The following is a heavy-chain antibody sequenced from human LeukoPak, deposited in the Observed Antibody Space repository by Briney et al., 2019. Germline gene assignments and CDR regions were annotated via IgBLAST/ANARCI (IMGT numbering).Heavy chain of an antibody. Sequence: PGGSLRLACAASGFTLSWYDIHWVRQPPGKGLEWVAGFGTAGDRYYLASVKGRFSISREDARNVFYLQLNSLRSGDTAVYYRAGGAYGDDIWHFDLWGRGTLVTVSS. J-gene: IGHJ2*01. CDR2: FGTAGDR. CDR3: AGGAYGDDIWHFDL. CDR1: GFTLSWYD. V-gene: IGHV3-13*01. D-gene: IGHD3-16*01.